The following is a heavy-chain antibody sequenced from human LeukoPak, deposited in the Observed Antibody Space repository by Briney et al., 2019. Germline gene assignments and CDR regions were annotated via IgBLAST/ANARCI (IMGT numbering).Heavy chain of an antibody. D-gene: IGHD6-25*01. CDR2: IKSKIDGGTI. CDR3: TTRRQDGC. Sequence: GGSLRLSCVGSGFTFSDAWISWVRQAPGKGLEWVGRIKSKIDGGTIDYAAPVKGRFTISRDDSRNTLYLQMNSLKTEDTAVYYCTTRRQDGCWGQGTLVTVS. J-gene: IGHJ4*02. V-gene: IGHV3-15*01. CDR1: GFTFSDAW.